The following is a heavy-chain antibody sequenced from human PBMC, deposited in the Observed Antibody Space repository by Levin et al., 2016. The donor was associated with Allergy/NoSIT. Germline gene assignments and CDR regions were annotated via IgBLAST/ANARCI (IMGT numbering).Heavy chain of an antibody. Sequence: WIRQPPGKALEWLAHIFSNDEKSYSTSLKSRLTISKDTSKSQVVLTMTNMDPVDTATYYCARMEAPPSWPYYFDYWGQGTLVTVSS. CDR2: IFSNDEK. CDR3: ARMEAPPSWPYYFDY. J-gene: IGHJ4*02. D-gene: IGHD6-13*01. V-gene: IGHV2-26*01.